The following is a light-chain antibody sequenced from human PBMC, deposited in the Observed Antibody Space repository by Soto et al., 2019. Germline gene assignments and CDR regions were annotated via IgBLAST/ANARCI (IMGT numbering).Light chain of an antibody. CDR2: AAS. CDR3: QQSYSTPLWT. V-gene: IGKV1-39*01. J-gene: IGKJ1*01. CDR1: QSISSY. Sequence: DIQMTQSPSSLSASVGDRVTITCRASQSISSYLNWYQQKPGKAPKLLIYAASSLQSGVPSRFSGSGSGTDLTLTISSMQPEYFATYYCQQSYSTPLWTFGQGTKVEIK.